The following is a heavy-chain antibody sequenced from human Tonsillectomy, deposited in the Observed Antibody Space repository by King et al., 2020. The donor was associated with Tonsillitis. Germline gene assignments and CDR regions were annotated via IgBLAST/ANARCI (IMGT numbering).Heavy chain of an antibody. V-gene: IGHV4-34*01. CDR2: INHSGST. Sequence: VQLQQWGAGLLKPSETLSLTCAVYGGSFSGYYWSWIRQPPGKGLEWIGEINHSGSTNYDPSLKSRVTISVDTSKNQFSLKLSSVTAADTAVYYCARGQAPRYYDSSGYRSWYFDLWGRGTLVTVSS. D-gene: IGHD3-22*01. J-gene: IGHJ2*01. CDR3: ARGQAPRYYDSSGYRSWYFDL. CDR1: GGSFSGYY.